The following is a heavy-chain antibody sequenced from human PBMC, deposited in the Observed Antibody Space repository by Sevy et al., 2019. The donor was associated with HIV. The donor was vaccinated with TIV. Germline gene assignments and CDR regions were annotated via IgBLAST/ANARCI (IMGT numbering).Heavy chain of an antibody. V-gene: IGHV4-4*07. D-gene: IGHD3-10*01. CDR1: GGSISSYY. CDR3: ARLKNYGSGSYAFDI. J-gene: IGHJ3*02. Sequence: SETLSLTCTVSGGSISSYYRSWIRQPAGKGLEWIGRIYTSGSTNYNPSLKSRVTMSVDTSKNQFSLKLSSVTAADTAVYYCARLKNYGSGSYAFDIWGQGTMVTVSS. CDR2: IYTSGST.